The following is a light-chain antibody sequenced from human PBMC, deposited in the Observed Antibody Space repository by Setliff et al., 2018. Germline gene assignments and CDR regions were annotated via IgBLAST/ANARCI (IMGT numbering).Light chain of an antibody. Sequence: QSALTQPRSVSGSPGQSVTISCTGSSSDIGAHTYVSWYQQHPGKAPKLMIYDVTNRPSGVSNRFSGSKSGNTASLTISGLQAEDEADYYCTSYTSTFNYVFGTGTKVTVL. J-gene: IGLJ1*01. CDR3: TSYTSTFNYV. CDR2: DVT. V-gene: IGLV2-11*01. CDR1: SSDIGAHTY.